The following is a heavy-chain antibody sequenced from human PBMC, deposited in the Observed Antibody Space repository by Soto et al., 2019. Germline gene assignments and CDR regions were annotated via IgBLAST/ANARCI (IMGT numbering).Heavy chain of an antibody. D-gene: IGHD5-12*01. CDR1: GYTFIDYY. CDR3: ARGGEVVATHAA. Sequence: ASVKVSCKTSGYTFIDYYVHWIRQAPGQGLEWVGWINPNSGASNYAQNFQGRVTMTRDRSSSTVYMELTGLRSDDTAVYYCARGGEVVATHAAGGRGTLVTFPP. V-gene: IGHV1-2*02. CDR2: INPNSGAS. J-gene: IGHJ4*02.